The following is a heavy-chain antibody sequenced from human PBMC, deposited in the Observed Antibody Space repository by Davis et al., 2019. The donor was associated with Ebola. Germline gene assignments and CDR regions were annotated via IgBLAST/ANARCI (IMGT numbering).Heavy chain of an antibody. CDR3: ARDGRTLWWEIYWYFDL. D-gene: IGHD2-21*01. J-gene: IGHJ2*01. CDR2: ISYDGSNK. CDR1: GFTFSSYG. Sequence: GGSLRLSCAASGFTFSSYGMNWVRQAPGKGLEWVAVISYDGSNKYYADSVKGRFTISRDNSKNTLYLQMNSLRAEDTAVYYCARDGRTLWWEIYWYFDLWGRGTLVTVSS. V-gene: IGHV3-30*03.